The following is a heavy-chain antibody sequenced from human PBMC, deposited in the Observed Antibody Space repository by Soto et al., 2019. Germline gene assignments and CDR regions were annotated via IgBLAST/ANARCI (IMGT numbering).Heavy chain of an antibody. CDR1: GFTFSSYS. J-gene: IGHJ3*02. Sequence: EVQLVESGGGLVKPGGSLRLSCAASGFTFSSYSMNWVRQAPGKGLEWVSSISSSSSYIYYADSVKGRFTISRDNAKNXLYLQMNSLRAEDTAVYYCARSLDYYDSSLDAFDIWGQGTMVTVSS. D-gene: IGHD3-22*01. CDR2: ISSSSSYI. V-gene: IGHV3-21*01. CDR3: ARSLDYYDSSLDAFDI.